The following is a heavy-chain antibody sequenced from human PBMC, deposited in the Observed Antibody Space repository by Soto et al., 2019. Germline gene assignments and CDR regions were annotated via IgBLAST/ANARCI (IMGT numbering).Heavy chain of an antibody. CDR3: TRVMTTVTGFKPNWFDP. D-gene: IGHD4-4*01. Sequence: GGSPRLSCTASGFTFGDYAMSWFRQAPGKGLEWVGFIRSKAYGGTTEYAASVKGRFTISRDDSKSIAYLQMNSLKTEDTAVYYCTRVMTTVTGFKPNWFDPWGQGTLVTVSS. CDR2: IRSKAYGGTT. V-gene: IGHV3-49*03. CDR1: GFTFGDYA. J-gene: IGHJ5*02.